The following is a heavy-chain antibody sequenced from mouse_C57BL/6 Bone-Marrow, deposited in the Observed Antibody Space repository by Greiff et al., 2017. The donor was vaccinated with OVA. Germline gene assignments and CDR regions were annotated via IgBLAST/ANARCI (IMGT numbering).Heavy chain of an antibody. CDR3: ARAGRWLLSAWFAY. CDR1: GYSFTSYY. V-gene: IGHV1-66*01. D-gene: IGHD2-3*01. Sequence: VKLMESGPELVKPGASVKISCKASGYSFTSYYIHWVKQRPGQGLEWIGWIYPGSGTTRYNEKFKGKATLTADTSSSTAYLQLRRLTSEDSAVYYGARAGRWLLSAWFAYWGQGTLVTVSA. J-gene: IGHJ3*01. CDR2: IYPGSGTT.